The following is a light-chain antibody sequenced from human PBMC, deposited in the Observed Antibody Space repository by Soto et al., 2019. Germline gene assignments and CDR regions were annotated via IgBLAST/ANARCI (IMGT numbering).Light chain of an antibody. CDR2: AAS. J-gene: IGKJ5*01. CDR1: QDISSW. CDR3: QQANSFPIT. V-gene: IGKV1-12*01. Sequence: IRMTQSPSSLSASTGDRVTITCRASQDISSWLAWYQQKPGKAPKLLIYAASSLQSGVPSRFSGSGSGTDFTLTISSLQPEDFATYYCQQANSFPITFGQGTRLEI.